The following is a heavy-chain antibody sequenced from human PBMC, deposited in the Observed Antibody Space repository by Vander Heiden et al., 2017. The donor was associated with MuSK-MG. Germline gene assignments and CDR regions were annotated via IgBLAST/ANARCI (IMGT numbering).Heavy chain of an antibody. CDR2: IYYSGST. J-gene: IGHJ4*02. CDR1: GGSITSCGYY. V-gene: IGHV4-31*03. Sequence: QVQLQESGPGLVKPSPTLSLTCTVPGGSITSCGYYCGWIRQHPGKGLEWIGYIYYSGSTYYNPSLKSRVTISVDTSKNQFSLKLSSVTAADTAVYYCARRPRVYDILTGYYPGTYDYWGQGTLVTVSS. CDR3: ARRPRVYDILTGYYPGTYDY. D-gene: IGHD3-9*01.